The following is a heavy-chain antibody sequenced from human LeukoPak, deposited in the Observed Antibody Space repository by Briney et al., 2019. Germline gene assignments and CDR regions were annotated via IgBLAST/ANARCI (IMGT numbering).Heavy chain of an antibody. CDR2: IYYSGST. J-gene: IGHJ6*03. Sequence: SETLSLTCTVSGGSISSSSYYWGWIRQPPGKGLEWIGSIYYSGSTYYNPSLKSRVTISVDTSKNQFSLKLSSVTAADTAVYYCARATYYYYYYMDVWGKGTTVTVSS. V-gene: IGHV4-39*07. CDR1: GGSISSSSYY. CDR3: ARATYYYYYYMDV.